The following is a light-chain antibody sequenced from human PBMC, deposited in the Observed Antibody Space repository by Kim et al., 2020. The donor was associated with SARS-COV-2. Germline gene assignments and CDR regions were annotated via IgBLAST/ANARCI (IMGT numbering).Light chain of an antibody. CDR3: SSYTSSSLYV. Sequence: GQSITISCTGPSSDVGGYNYVSWYQQHPGKAPKLMIYDVSKRPSGVSNRFSGSKSGNTASLTISGLQAEDEADYYCSSYTSSSLYVFGTGTKVTVL. J-gene: IGLJ1*01. CDR1: SSDVGGYNY. CDR2: DVS. V-gene: IGLV2-14*04.